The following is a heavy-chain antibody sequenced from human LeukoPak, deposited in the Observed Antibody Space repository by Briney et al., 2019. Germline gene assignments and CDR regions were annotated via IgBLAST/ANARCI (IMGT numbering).Heavy chain of an antibody. CDR3: ARGARIAAAGKLNWFDP. CDR1: GGSISSYY. D-gene: IGHD6-13*01. V-gene: IGHV4-59*01. CDR2: FYYSGST. Sequence: PSETLSLTCTVSGGSISSYYWSWIRQPPGKGLEWIGYFYYSGSTNYNPSLKSRVTISVDTSKNQFSLKLSSVTAADTAVYYCARGARIAAAGKLNWFDPWGQGTLVTVSS. J-gene: IGHJ5*02.